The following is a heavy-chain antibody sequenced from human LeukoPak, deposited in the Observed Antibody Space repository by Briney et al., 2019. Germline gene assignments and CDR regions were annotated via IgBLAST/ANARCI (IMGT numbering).Heavy chain of an antibody. Sequence: GGSLRLSCATSGFSFSTYAMHWVRHAPGKGLEWVAVISYDGSNKYYADSVKGRFTISRDDTKNTLYLHMNSLRAEDTAIYYCAKDTVVYGSGYNWFDPWGQGTLVTVSS. CDR3: AKDTVVYGSGYNWFDP. CDR1: GFSFSTYA. CDR2: ISYDGSNK. J-gene: IGHJ5*02. V-gene: IGHV3-30-3*02. D-gene: IGHD3-10*01.